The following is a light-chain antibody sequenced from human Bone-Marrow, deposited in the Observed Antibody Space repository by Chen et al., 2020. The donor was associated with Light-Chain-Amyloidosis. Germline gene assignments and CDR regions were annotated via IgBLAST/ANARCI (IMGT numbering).Light chain of an antibody. CDR2: DDS. J-gene: IGLJ3*02. CDR1: NIGATS. Sequence: SYVLTQPSSVSVAPGQTATIACGGNNIGATSVHWYQQTPGQAPRLVVYDDSDRPSGIPERLSGSNSGNTATLTISRVESCDEADYYCHVWDRSSDRPVFGGGTKLSVL. CDR3: HVWDRSSDRPV. V-gene: IGLV3-21*02.